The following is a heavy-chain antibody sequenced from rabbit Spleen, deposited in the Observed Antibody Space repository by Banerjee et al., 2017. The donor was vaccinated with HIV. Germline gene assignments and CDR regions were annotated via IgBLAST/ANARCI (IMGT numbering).Heavy chain of an antibody. J-gene: IGHJ6*01. CDR2: IGVAITYTT. CDR3: ARDSGSSFSSCGMDL. CDR1: GTSFNDNDV. D-gene: IGHD1-1*01. Sequence: QAQLVAAGDGLIKPEGSLTLTCKASGTSFNDNDVMWWVRQAPGKGREWIACIGVAITYTTYYATWAKGRFTISKTSSTTVTLQMTSLTAADTATYFCARDSGSSFSSCGMDLWGPGTLVTVS. V-gene: IGHV1S45*01.